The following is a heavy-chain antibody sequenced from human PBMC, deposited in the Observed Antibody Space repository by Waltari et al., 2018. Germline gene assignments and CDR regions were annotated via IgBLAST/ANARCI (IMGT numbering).Heavy chain of an antibody. D-gene: IGHD2-15*01. CDR1: GYTFTGYY. CDR2: INPNSGGT. V-gene: IGHV1-2*02. J-gene: IGHJ4*02. Sequence: QVQLVQSGAEVKKTGASVKVSCKASGYTFTGYYMHWVRQAPGQGLEWLGWINPNSGGTNYAQKFQGRVTMTRDTSISTAYMELSRLRSDDTAVYYCARVYCSGGSCYGYYFDYWGQGTLVTVSS. CDR3: ARVYCSGGSCYGYYFDY.